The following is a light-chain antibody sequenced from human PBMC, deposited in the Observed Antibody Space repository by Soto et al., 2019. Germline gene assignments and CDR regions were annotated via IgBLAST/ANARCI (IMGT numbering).Light chain of an antibody. V-gene: IGKV3-20*01. CDR1: QSVSSSY. CDR2: GAS. Sequence: EIVLTQSPGTLSLSPGERATLSCRASQSVSSSYLAWYQQKPGQDPRLLIYGASSRATGIPDRFSGSGSGTDFTLTISRLEPADFAVYYCQQYGSSPLFTFGPGTEVDIK. CDR3: QQYGSSPLFT. J-gene: IGKJ3*01.